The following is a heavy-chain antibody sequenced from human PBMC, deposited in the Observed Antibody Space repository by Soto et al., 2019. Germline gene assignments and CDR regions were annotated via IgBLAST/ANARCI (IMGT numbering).Heavy chain of an antibody. J-gene: IGHJ4*02. CDR3: ARVSTTAKTFEY. CDR2: ISGSGGST. V-gene: IGHV3-23*01. CDR1: GFTFSSYA. Sequence: GPLRLYCTTSGFTFSSYAMIWVRQAPGTGLEWVSAISGSGGSTYYADSVKGRFTISRDNSKNTLYLQMHSLRAEDTALYYCARVSTTAKTFEYWGQGNLVTVSS.